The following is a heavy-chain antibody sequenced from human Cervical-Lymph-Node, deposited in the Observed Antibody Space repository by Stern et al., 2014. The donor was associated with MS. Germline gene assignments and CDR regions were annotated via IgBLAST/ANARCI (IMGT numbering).Heavy chain of an antibody. CDR1: GFTFSAYG. J-gene: IGHJ6*02. D-gene: IGHD6-19*01. V-gene: IGHV3-30*18. CDR2: ISYDGSNK. Sequence: VQLVESGGGVAQPGRSLRLSCAASGFTFSAYGIHWVRQAPGKGLEWVAVISYDGSNKYYAESVTGRYNVSREHDQEPPGMKKNSLLAEDTAVYYCAKDRRLALYYGMDVWGQGTTVTFSS. CDR3: AKDRRLALYYGMDV.